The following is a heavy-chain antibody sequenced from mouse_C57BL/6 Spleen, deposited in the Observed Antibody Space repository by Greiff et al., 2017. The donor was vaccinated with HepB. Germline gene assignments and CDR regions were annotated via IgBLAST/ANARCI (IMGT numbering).Heavy chain of an antibody. V-gene: IGHV2-2*01. D-gene: IGHD2-12*01. CDR1: GFSLTSYG. CDR3: AGDYKERGFDY. Sequence: VKVVESGPGLVQPSQSLSITCTVSGFSLTSYGVHWVRQSPGKGLEWLGVIWSGGSTDYNAAFISRLSISKDNSKSQVFFKMNSLQADDTAIYYCAGDYKERGFDYWGQGTTLTVSS. J-gene: IGHJ2*01. CDR2: IWSGGST.